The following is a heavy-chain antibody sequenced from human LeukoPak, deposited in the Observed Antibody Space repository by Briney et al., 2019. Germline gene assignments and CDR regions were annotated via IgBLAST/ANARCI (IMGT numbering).Heavy chain of an antibody. Sequence: GRSLRLSCAASGFSFDDYAMHWVRQVPGKGLEWVSGISWDSGLKGYADSVKGRFTISRDNAKNSLFLQMNSLRPGDTALYFCAKDIGPHYYGSGSYYTEEYYYYMDVWGKGTTVTISS. CDR2: ISWDSGLK. V-gene: IGHV3-9*01. D-gene: IGHD3-10*01. CDR3: AKDIGPHYYGSGSYYTEEYYYYMDV. J-gene: IGHJ6*03. CDR1: GFSFDDYA.